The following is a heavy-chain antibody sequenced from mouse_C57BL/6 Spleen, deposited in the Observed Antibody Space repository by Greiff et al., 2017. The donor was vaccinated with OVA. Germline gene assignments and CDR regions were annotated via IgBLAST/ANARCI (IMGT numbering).Heavy chain of an antibody. D-gene: IGHD2-3*01. Sequence: LQQSGAELVRPGASVKMSCKASGYTFSSYNMHWVKQTPRQGLEWIGDIYPGDGDTSYNQKFKGKATLTADKSSSTAYMQLSSLTSEDSAVYCGGRGKGYDPFDDWGQGTTLTVSS. V-gene: IGHV1-12*01. J-gene: IGHJ2*01. CDR1: GYTFSSYN. CDR3: GRGKGYDPFDD. CDR2: IYPGDGDT.